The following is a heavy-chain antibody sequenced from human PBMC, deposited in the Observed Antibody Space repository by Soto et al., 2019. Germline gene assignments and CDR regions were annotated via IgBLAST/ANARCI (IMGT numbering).Heavy chain of an antibody. J-gene: IGHJ4*02. CDR3: ARFVRHQLPTIDY. V-gene: IGHV1-8*01. Sequence: QVPLVQSGAEVKKPGASVRVSCKASGYTFTDYDINWVRLATGQGLEWMGWMNPSSGYTGYAQKFQGRVTMTWDTSISTDYMELSSLTSADTAVYYCARFVRHQLPTIDYWGQGALVTVSS. CDR2: MNPSSGYT. D-gene: IGHD1-26*01. CDR1: GYTFTDYD.